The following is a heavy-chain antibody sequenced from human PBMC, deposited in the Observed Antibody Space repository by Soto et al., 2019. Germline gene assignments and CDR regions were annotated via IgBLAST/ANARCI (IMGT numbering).Heavy chain of an antibody. V-gene: IGHV3-23*01. CDR2: VSGSGATT. J-gene: IGHJ5*02. CDR3: AKDRTIVGALDP. D-gene: IGHD1-26*01. Sequence: PGGSLRLSCGASGFPFSSFAMSWVRQAPGKGLVWVSAVSGSGATTYYADSVKGRFTISRDNSKNTVYLQMNSLRAEDTAVYHCAKDRTIVGALDPWGQGTLVTVSS. CDR1: GFPFSSFA.